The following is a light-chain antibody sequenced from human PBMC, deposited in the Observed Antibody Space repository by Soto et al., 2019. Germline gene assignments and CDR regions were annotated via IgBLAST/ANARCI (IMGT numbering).Light chain of an antibody. CDR2: EVS. CDR1: SSDVGGYNY. CDR3: RSYAGSIPVV. V-gene: IGLV2-8*01. J-gene: IGLJ2*01. Sequence: QSVLTQPPSASGSPGQSVTISCTGTSSDVGGYNYVSWYQQHPGKAPKLMIYEVSKRPSGVPDRFSGSKSGNTASLTVSGLQAEDEADYYCRSYAGSIPVVFGGGTKLTVL.